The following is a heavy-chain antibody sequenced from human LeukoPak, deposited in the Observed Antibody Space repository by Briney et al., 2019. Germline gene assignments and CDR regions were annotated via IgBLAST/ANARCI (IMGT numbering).Heavy chain of an antibody. V-gene: IGHV3-53*01. CDR3: ARGGYDSSGYYPTILYYFDY. CDR1: GFTVSSNY. J-gene: IGHJ4*02. D-gene: IGHD3-22*01. CDR2: IYSGGST. Sequence: PGGSLRLSCAASGFTVSSNYMSWVRQAPGKGLEWVSVIYSGGSTYYSDSVTGRFTISRDNSKNTLYLQMNSLRAEDTAVYYCARGGYDSSGYYPTILYYFDYWGQGTLVTVSS.